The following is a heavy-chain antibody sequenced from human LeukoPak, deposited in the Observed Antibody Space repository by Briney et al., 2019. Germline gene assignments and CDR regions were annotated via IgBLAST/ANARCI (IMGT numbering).Heavy chain of an antibody. CDR2: INHSGST. CDR3: ARQNFYRYCRSTSCYRPYYYYYMDV. Sequence: SETLSLTCAVYGGSFSGYYWSWIRQPPGKGLEWTGEINHSGSTNYNPSLKSRVTISVDTSKNQFSLKLSSVTAADTTVYYCARQNFYRYCRSTSCYRPYYYYYMDVWGKGTTVTISS. J-gene: IGHJ6*03. V-gene: IGHV4-34*01. CDR1: GGSFSGYY. D-gene: IGHD2-2*01.